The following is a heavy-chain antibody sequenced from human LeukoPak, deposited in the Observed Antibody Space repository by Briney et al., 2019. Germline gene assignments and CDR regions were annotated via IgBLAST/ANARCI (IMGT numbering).Heavy chain of an antibody. J-gene: IGHJ6*02. CDR1: GGSISSYY. V-gene: IGHV4-59*08. CDR3: ASTSFGDSSGAEEYYYYYGMDV. D-gene: IGHD3-22*01. CDR2: IYYSGST. Sequence: SETLSLTCTVSGGSISSYYWSWIRQPPGKGLEWIGYIYYSGSTNYNPSLKSRVTISVDTSKNQFSLKLSSVTAADTAVYYCASTSFGDSSGAEEYYYYYGMDVWGQGTTVTVSS.